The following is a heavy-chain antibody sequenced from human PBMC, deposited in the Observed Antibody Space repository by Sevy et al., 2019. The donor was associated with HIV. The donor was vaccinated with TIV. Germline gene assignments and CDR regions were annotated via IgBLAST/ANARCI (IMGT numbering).Heavy chain of an antibody. D-gene: IGHD2-21*02. CDR2: IWYDGTIK. CDR3: ARGRGYCGGDCYSIDY. Sequence: GGSLRLSCAASGFTFSSYVMHWVRQAPGKGLEWVALIWYDGTIKYYADSVKGRFTISRDNSKETLFLQMNSLTPEDTAVYYCARGRGYCGGDCYSIDYWGQGALVTVSS. V-gene: IGHV3-33*08. CDR1: GFTFSSYV. J-gene: IGHJ4*02.